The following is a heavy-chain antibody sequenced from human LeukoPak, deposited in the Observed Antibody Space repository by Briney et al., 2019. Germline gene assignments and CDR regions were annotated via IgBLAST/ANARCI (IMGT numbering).Heavy chain of an antibody. J-gene: IGHJ4*02. D-gene: IGHD6-13*01. V-gene: IGHV1-18*01. CDR3: ARGSSSWYVGRAFSY. Sequence: ASVKVSCKASGYTFTSYGISWVRQAPGQGLEWMGWISAYNGNTNYAQKLQGRVTMTTDTSTSTAYMELRRLRSDDTAVYYCARGSSSWYVGRAFSYWGQGTLVTVSS. CDR2: ISAYNGNT. CDR1: GYTFTSYG.